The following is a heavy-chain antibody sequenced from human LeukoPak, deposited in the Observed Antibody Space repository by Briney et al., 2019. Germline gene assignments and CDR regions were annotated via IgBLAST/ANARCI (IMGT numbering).Heavy chain of an antibody. Sequence: QTSETLSLTCTVSGGSISSGDYYWRWIRQPPGKGLEWIGYIYYSGSTYDNPSLKSRVTISVDTSKNQFSLKLSSVTAADTAVYYCARDGWFGELFWFDPWGQGTLVTVSS. CDR1: GGSISSGDYY. CDR3: ARDGWFGELFWFDP. J-gene: IGHJ5*02. CDR2: IYYSGST. D-gene: IGHD3-10*01. V-gene: IGHV4-30-4*01.